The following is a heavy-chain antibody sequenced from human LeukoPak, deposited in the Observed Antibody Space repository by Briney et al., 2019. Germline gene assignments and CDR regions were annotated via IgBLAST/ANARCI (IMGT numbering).Heavy chain of an antibody. Sequence: RASVKVSCKASGYTFTGYYMHWVRQAPGQGLEWMGWINPNSGGTNYAQKFQGRVTMTRDTSISTAYMELSRLRSDDTAVYYCARAMGIAVAAPGYWGQGTLVTVSS. CDR2: INPNSGGT. V-gene: IGHV1-2*02. CDR1: GYTFTGYY. CDR3: ARAMGIAVAAPGY. D-gene: IGHD6-19*01. J-gene: IGHJ4*02.